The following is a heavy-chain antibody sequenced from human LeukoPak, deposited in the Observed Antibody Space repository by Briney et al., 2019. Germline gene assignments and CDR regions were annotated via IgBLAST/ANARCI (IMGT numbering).Heavy chain of an antibody. CDR3: ASGKSSGWYYFDY. D-gene: IGHD6-19*01. Sequence: SVKVSCKASGGTFSSYAISWVRQAPGQGREWMGRIIPIFGTANYAQKFQGRVTITTDESTSTAYMELSSLRSEDTAVYYCASGKSSGWYYFDYWGQGTLVTVSS. CDR1: GGTFSSYA. V-gene: IGHV1-69*05. J-gene: IGHJ4*02. CDR2: IIPIFGTA.